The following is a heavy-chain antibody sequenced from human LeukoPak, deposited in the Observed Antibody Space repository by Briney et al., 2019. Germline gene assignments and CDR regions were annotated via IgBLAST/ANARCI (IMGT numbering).Heavy chain of an antibody. Sequence: GASVKVSCKASGYTFTSYDINWVRQATGQGLEWMGWMNPNSGNTGYAQRFEGRVNMTRNTSISTAYMELSSLRSEATAVYYCARRLKSGGSCYWVLRYWGQGTLVTVSS. D-gene: IGHD2-15*01. V-gene: IGHV1-8*01. J-gene: IGHJ4*02. CDR1: GYTFTSYD. CDR2: MNPNSGNT. CDR3: ARRLKSGGSCYWVLRY.